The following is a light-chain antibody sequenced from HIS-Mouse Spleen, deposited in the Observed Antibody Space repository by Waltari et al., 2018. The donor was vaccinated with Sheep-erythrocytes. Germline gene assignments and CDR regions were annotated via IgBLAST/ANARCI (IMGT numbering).Light chain of an antibody. J-gene: IGLJ1*01. CDR2: EDS. Sequence: SYELTQPPSVSVSPGQPARITCSGNALPNQYASWYQQKSGQAPVLVIYEDSKRPSGIPERFSGSSSGTMATLTISGAQVEDEADYYCYSTDSSGNHRVFGTGTKVTVL. V-gene: IGLV3-10*01. CDR3: YSTDSSGNHRV. CDR1: ALPNQY.